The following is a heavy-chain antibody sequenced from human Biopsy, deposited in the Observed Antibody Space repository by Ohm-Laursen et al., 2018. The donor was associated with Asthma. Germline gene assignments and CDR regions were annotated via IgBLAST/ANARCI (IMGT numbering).Heavy chain of an antibody. CDR3: AKIYDRLVLYGMDV. Sequence: SETLSLTCTVSGGSIISSSWWSWVRQTPGKGLEWIGEIYHSGPTNYNPSLKSRVTISVDKSKNQFPLKLTSVTAADTAVYYCAKIYDRLVLYGMDVWGQGTTVTVSS. CDR2: IYHSGPT. D-gene: IGHD6-19*01. V-gene: IGHV4-4*02. CDR1: GGSIISSSW. J-gene: IGHJ6*02.